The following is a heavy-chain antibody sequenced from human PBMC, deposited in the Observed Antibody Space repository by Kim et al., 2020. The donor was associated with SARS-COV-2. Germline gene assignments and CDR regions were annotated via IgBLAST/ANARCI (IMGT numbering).Heavy chain of an antibody. Sequence: GGSLRLSCAASGFTFSSYSMNWVRQAPGKGLEWVSYISSSSSTIYYADSVKGRFTISRDNAKNSLYLQMNSLRDEDTAVYYCAADYYYDSSGYEPYGYWGQGTLVTVSS. V-gene: IGHV3-48*02. CDR2: ISSSSSTI. D-gene: IGHD3-22*01. J-gene: IGHJ4*02. CDR1: GFTFSSYS. CDR3: AADYYYDSSGYEPYGY.